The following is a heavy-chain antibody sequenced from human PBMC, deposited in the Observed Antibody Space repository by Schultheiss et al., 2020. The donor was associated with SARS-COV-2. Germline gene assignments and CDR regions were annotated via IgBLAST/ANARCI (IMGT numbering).Heavy chain of an antibody. CDR2: MCHTGYT. V-gene: IGHV4-38-2*01. Sequence: SETLSLTCAVSGYSISSGYCWGWIRQPPGRGLEWIGSMCHTGYTYHNPSLRSRITISVDTSKNQFSLKLSSVTAADTAVYYCARGVRTVTTSFDYWGQGTLVTVSS. CDR1: GYSISSGYC. J-gene: IGHJ4*02. CDR3: ARGVRTVTTSFDY. D-gene: IGHD4-17*01.